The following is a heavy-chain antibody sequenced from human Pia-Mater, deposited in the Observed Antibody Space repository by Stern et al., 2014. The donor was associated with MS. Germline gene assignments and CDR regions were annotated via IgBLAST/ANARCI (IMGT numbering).Heavy chain of an antibody. CDR3: ARAIFGVNTAAMAPDAFDS. CDR1: GFAVSKNY. CDR2: IYTDAST. J-gene: IGHJ3*01. Sequence: EVQLVESGGGLIQPGGSLRLSCAAPGFAVSKNYMSWVRQAPGKGLEWVSLIYTDASTYYAGSVKGRFTISRDSSKNKLFLQRNSLRAEDTAMYYCARAIFGVNTAAMAPDAFDSWGQGTMVTVSS. V-gene: IGHV3-53*01. D-gene: IGHD3-3*01.